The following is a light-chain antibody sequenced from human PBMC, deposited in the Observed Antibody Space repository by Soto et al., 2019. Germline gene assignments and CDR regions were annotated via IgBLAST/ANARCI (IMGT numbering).Light chain of an antibody. Sequence: EIVLMQSPGTLSLSPGERATLSCRASQSVSSSYLAWYQQKTGQAPRLLIYGASSRATGIPDRFSGSRSGTDFTLTISRLEPEDFAVYYCQQYGSSPKTFGQGTKVEIK. V-gene: IGKV3-20*01. CDR1: QSVSSSY. CDR2: GAS. J-gene: IGKJ1*01. CDR3: QQYGSSPKT.